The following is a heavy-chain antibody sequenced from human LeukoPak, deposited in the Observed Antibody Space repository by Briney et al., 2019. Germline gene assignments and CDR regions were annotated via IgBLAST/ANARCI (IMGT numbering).Heavy chain of an antibody. CDR2: INRDGGLT. V-gene: IGHV3-74*01. J-gene: IGHJ3*01. Sequence: GGSLRLSCVAAGFTFSENWMHWVRQAPGKGLAWVSHINRDGGLTNYADSVKGRFTISRDNARNTVYLQMSSLRVEDTAIYFCAREEHRLAEAGTSAFDLGGQGTLVTVSP. CDR1: GFTFSENW. CDR3: AREEHRLAEAGTSAFDL. D-gene: IGHD6-13*01.